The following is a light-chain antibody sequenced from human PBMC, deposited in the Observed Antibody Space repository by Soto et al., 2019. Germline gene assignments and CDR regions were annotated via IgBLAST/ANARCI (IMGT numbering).Light chain of an antibody. V-gene: IGLV1-40*01. CDR2: GNS. CDR1: SSNIGAGYD. CDR3: QSYDSSLSGVV. Sequence: QSVLTQPPSVSGAPGQRVTISCTGSSSNIGAGYDVHWYQQLPETAPKLLIYGNSNRPSGVPDRFSGSKSGTSASLAITGLQAEDEADYYGQSYDSSLSGVVFGGGTKVTVL. J-gene: IGLJ2*01.